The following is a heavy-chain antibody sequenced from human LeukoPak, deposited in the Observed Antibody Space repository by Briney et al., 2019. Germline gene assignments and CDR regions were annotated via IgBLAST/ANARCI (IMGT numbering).Heavy chain of an antibody. D-gene: IGHD2-15*01. Sequence: SETLSLTCTVSGGSISSYYWSWIRQPPGKGLEWIGYIYYSGSTNYNPSLKSRVTISVDTSKNQFSLKLSSVTAADTAVYYCARNPWYRHFDYWGQGTLVTVSS. CDR3: ARNPWYRHFDY. CDR2: IYYSGST. J-gene: IGHJ4*02. V-gene: IGHV4-59*12. CDR1: GGSISSYY.